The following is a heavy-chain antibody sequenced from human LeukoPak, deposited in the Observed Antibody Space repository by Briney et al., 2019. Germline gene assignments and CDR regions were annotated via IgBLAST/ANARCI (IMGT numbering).Heavy chain of an antibody. J-gene: IGHJ4*02. CDR3: ALTSRADYFDY. CDR1: GFTFSDHY. D-gene: IGHD3-9*01. V-gene: IGHV3-72*01. CDR2: TRNKANSYTT. Sequence: GGSLRLSCAASGFTFSDHYMDWVRQAPGKGLEWVGRTRNKANSYTTEYAASVKGRFTTSRDDSKNSLYLQMNSLKTEDTAVNYCALTSRADYFDYWGQGTLVTVSS.